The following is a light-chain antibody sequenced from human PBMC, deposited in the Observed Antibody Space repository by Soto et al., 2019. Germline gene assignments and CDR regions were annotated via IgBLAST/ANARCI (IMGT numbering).Light chain of an antibody. Sequence: ESVLTQSPGTLSLSPGERATLSCRASQSVSSRDLAWYQQKPGQAPRLLIYGTSNRDTGVPDRFSGSGSGTDFTLTISRLEPEDFAVYYCQQYGSSPLYTFGQGTKLEIK. CDR1: QSVSSRD. CDR2: GTS. J-gene: IGKJ2*01. CDR3: QQYGSSPLYT. V-gene: IGKV3-20*01.